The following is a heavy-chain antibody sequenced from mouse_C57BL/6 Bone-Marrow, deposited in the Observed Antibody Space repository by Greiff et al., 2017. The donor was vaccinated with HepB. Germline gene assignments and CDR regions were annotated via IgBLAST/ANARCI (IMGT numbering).Heavy chain of an antibody. CDR1: GYTFTSYW. J-gene: IGHJ2*01. CDR3: ARGRSGGENYFDY. Sequence: QVQLQQPGAELVRPGSSVKLSCKASGYTFTSYWMDWVKQRPGQGLEWIGNIYPSDSETHYNQKFKDKATLTVDKSSSTAYMQLRSLTSEDSAVYYCARGRSGGENYFDYWGQGTTLTVSS. V-gene: IGHV1-61*01. CDR2: IYPSDSET.